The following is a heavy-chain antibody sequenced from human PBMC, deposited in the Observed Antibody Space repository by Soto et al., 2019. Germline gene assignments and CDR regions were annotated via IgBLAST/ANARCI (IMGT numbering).Heavy chain of an antibody. J-gene: IGHJ4*02. D-gene: IGHD3-10*01. CDR2: ISNSGTA. V-gene: IGHV4-59*01. CDR1: GGSMSGYS. Sequence: SETLSLTCTVSGGSMSGYSWSWIRQPPGRGLEWIGHISNSGTANCNPSLKSRVTMSVDTSKNQISLKVTSVTAADTAVYYCASSGAGSGDYWGQGTLVTVSS. CDR3: ASSGAGSGDY.